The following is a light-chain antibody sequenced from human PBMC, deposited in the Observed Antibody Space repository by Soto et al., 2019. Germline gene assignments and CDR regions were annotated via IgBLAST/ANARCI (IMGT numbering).Light chain of an antibody. CDR3: AAWDDSLNGVV. CDR2: YDD. V-gene: IGLV1-36*01. J-gene: IGLJ2*01. Sequence: QSVLTQPPSVSEAPRQRVTISCSGSSSNIGNNAVNWYQQLPGKAPKLLIYYDDLLPSGVSDRFSGSKSGTSASLAISGLQSEDAADYYCAAWDDSLNGVVFGGGTKLTVL. CDR1: SSNIGNNA.